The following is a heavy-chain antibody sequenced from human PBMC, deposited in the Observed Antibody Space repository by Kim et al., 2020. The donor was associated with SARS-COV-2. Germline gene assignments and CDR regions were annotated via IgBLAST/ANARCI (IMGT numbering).Heavy chain of an antibody. J-gene: IGHJ4*02. CDR3: ARGGYGSGSYIGY. V-gene: IGHV3-7*01. D-gene: IGHD3-10*01. Sequence: YVDSGKGRFTISRDHAKNSLYLQMNSLRAEDTAVYYCARGGYGSGSYIGYWGQGTLVTVSS.